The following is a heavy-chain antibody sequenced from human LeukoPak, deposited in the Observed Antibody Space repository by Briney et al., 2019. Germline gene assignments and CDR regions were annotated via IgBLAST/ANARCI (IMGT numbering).Heavy chain of an antibody. CDR1: GFTFRNYG. V-gene: IGHV3-33*01. CDR2: IWNDGSNK. J-gene: IGHJ3*02. D-gene: IGHD3-10*01. CDR3: ARRDDGSGSFYNGLDTFDI. Sequence: GRSLRLSCAASGFTFRNYGMHWVRQAPVKGLEWVAVIWNDGSNKYYGDSVKGRFTISRDNSKNTLSLQMNNLRAEDTAVYYCARRDDGSGSFYNGLDTFDIWGLGTMVTVSS.